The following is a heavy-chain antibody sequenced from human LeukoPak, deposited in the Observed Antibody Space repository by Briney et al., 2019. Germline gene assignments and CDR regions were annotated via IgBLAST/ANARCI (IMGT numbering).Heavy chain of an antibody. CDR1: GFTFSSYS. V-gene: IGHV3-21*01. CDR2: ISSSSSYI. Sequence: GGSLRLSCAASGFTFSSYSMNWVRQAPGKGLEWVSSISSSSSYIYYADSVKGRFTTSRDNAKNSLYLQMNSLRAEDTAVYYCARDHLSEYYYYYYYMDVWGKGTTVTISS. CDR3: ARDHLSEYYYYYYYMDV. J-gene: IGHJ6*03.